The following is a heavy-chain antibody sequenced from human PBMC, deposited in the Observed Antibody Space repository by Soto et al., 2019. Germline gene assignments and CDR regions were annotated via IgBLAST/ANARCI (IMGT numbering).Heavy chain of an antibody. V-gene: IGHV4-31*03. CDR2: IYYSGST. CDR3: ARCPADGTVLTYYYYGMDV. J-gene: IGHJ6*02. D-gene: IGHD6-13*01. Sequence: QVQLQESGPGLVKPSQTLSLTCTVSGGSISSGGYYWSWIRQHPGKGLEWIGYIYYSGSTNYNPSLKSRVTISVDTSKNQFSLKLSSVTAADTAVYYCARCPADGTVLTYYYYGMDVWGQGTTVTVSS. CDR1: GGSISSGGYY.